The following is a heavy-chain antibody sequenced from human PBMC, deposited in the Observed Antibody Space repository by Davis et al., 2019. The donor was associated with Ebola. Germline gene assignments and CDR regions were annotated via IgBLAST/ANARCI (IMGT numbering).Heavy chain of an antibody. J-gene: IGHJ6*02. Sequence: GGSLRLSCATSGFTFNTSPMHWVRQAPGKGLEWVAVISYDGSNKYYADSVKGRFTISRDNSKNTLYLQMNSLRAEDTAVYYCARDESGYDALGYYYYGMDVWGQGTTVTVSS. CDR1: GFTFNTSP. CDR3: ARDESGYDALGYYYYGMDV. CDR2: ISYDGSNK. V-gene: IGHV3-30-3*01. D-gene: IGHD5-12*01.